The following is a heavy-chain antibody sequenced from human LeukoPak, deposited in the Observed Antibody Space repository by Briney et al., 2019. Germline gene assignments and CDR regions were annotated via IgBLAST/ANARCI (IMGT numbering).Heavy chain of an antibody. J-gene: IGHJ4*02. CDR3: ARDLSPLLWFGELYY. Sequence: GSLRLSCAASGFTFSSYAMHWVRQAPGKGLEWVAVISYDGSNKYYADSVKGRFTISRDNSKNTLYLQMNSLRAEDTAVYYCARDLSPLLWFGELYYWGQGTLVTVSS. D-gene: IGHD3-10*01. CDR1: GFTFSSYA. CDR2: ISYDGSNK. V-gene: IGHV3-30*04.